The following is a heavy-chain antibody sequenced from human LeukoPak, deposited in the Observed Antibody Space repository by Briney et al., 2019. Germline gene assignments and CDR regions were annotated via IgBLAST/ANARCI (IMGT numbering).Heavy chain of an antibody. CDR1: GFTFSSYS. Sequence: GGSLRLSCAASGFTFSSYSMNWVRQAPGKGLEWVSYISSSGSIIYYADSVKGRFTISRDNAKNSLYLQMNSLRAEDTAVYYCARVRGSGSSIDYWGQGTLVTVSS. CDR2: ISSSGSII. J-gene: IGHJ4*02. D-gene: IGHD3-10*01. V-gene: IGHV3-48*04. CDR3: ARVRGSGSSIDY.